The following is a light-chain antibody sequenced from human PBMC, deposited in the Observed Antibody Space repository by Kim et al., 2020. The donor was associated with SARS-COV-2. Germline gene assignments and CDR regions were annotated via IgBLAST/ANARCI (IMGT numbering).Light chain of an antibody. CDR1: QSLLDTDAKTF. J-gene: IGKJ2*03. CDR3: MQSLHLPYS. CDR2: EVS. V-gene: IGKV2D-29*01. Sequence: DIVMTQTPLSLSVTLGQPASISCKSSQSLLDTDAKTFLSWYLQKPGQPPQLLIYEVSNRFSGVPDRFSGSGSGRDFTLKISRVEAGDVGVYFCMQSLHLPYSFGQGPKLEI.